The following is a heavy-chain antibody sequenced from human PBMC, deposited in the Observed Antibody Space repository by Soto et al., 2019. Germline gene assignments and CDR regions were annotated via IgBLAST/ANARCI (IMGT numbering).Heavy chain of an antibody. V-gene: IGHV5-51*03. D-gene: IGHD3-9*01. J-gene: IGHJ6*02. CDR3: ARGSPYYDILTGYYYYYYYGMDV. Sequence: GESLKISCKGSGYSFTSYWVGWVRQMPGKGLEWMGIIYPGDSDTRYSPSFQGQVTISADKSISTAYLQWSSLKASDTAMYYCARGSPYYDILTGYYYYYYYGMDVWGQGTTVTVSS. CDR1: GYSFTSYW. CDR2: IYPGDSDT.